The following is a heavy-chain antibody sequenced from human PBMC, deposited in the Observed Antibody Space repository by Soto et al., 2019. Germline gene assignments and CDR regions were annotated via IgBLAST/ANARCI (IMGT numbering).Heavy chain of an antibody. J-gene: IGHJ4*02. D-gene: IGHD2-21*02. Sequence: QVQLVQSGAEVKKPGSSVKVSCKASGGTFTDYTITWVRQAPGQGLEWMGRIIPIFDIANYAQSFQGRIAITAXXPXSKXYMELSSLRSEDTAIYYCAIDIWCGDCYSLKYFDSWGQGTQVTVSS. V-gene: IGHV1-69*08. CDR1: GGTFTDYT. CDR2: IIPIFDIA. CDR3: AIDIWCGDCYSLKYFDS.